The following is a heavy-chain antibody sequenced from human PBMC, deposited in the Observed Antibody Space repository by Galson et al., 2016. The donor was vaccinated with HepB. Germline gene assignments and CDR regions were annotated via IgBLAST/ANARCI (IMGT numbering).Heavy chain of an antibody. D-gene: IGHD4-17*01. V-gene: IGHV3-48*02. CDR2: ISGSSTSI. Sequence: SLRLSCVASGFTFSSYSLNWVRQAPGKGLEWVSYISGSSTSIIYADSVKGRYTISRDNAKNSLYLQMNSLRDEDTAVYYCARDKTYADYDGLFDYWGQGTLVTVSS. CDR3: ARDKTYADYDGLFDY. J-gene: IGHJ4*02. CDR1: GFTFSSYS.